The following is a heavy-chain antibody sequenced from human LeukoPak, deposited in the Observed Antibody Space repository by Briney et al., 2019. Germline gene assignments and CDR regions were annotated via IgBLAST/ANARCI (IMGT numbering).Heavy chain of an antibody. J-gene: IGHJ4*02. CDR1: GFTFDNYP. D-gene: IGHD1-14*01. V-gene: IGHV3-43D*03. CDR3: AKPVNPRYHARGGGLDN. Sequence: GGSLRLSCAASGFTFDNYPMHWVRQIPGKGLEWISLISWDGASTFYAKSVVGRFTISRDNGRNSVYLQMNSLRIEDTAIFYCAKPVNPRYHARGGGLDNWGQGTLVTVSS. CDR2: ISWDGAST.